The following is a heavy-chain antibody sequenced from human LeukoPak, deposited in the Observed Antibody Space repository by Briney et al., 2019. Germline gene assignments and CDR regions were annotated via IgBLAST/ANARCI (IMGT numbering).Heavy chain of an antibody. D-gene: IGHD2-15*01. J-gene: IGHJ4*02. V-gene: IGHV4-39*01. CDR1: RVSIKVSSYL. CDR2: IYYRGST. CDR3: SRHLTYFKCCSFYTDYYFDN. Sequence: PSETLSLTCTVSRVSIKVSSYLWGWIRQPPGKELEWIASIYYRGSTYYNPSLKSRVTIFLDTSESQFSLKLYSVTAADTAVYLCSRHLTYFKCCSFYTDYYFDNWGQGSLVTVSS.